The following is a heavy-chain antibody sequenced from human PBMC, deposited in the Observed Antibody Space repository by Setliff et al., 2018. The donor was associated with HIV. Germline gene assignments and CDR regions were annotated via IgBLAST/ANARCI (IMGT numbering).Heavy chain of an antibody. D-gene: IGHD3-10*01. Sequence: ASVKVSCKSSGYTFSDHGINWVRQASGQRLEWMGWVNPKSDNSGLAQKFQGRVFLTGNASLNTTYMYLNGLTSDDTATYYCARRIKDNDNYNIPCESWGQGTLVTGS. CDR3: ARRIKDNDNYNIPCES. CDR1: GYTFSDHG. CDR2: VNPKSDNS. J-gene: IGHJ5*01. V-gene: IGHV1-8*02.